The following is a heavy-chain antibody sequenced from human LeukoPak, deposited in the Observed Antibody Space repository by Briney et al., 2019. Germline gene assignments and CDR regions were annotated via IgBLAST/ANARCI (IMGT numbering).Heavy chain of an antibody. CDR3: AKDMYQLLGYFDY. CDR1: GFTVSSNY. V-gene: IGHV3-53*01. J-gene: IGHJ4*02. D-gene: IGHD2-2*01. CDR2: IYSGGST. Sequence: GGSLRLSCAASGFTVSSNYMSWVRQAPGKGLEWVSVIYSGGSTYYADSVKGRFTISRDNSKNTLYLQMNSLRAEDTAVYYCAKDMYQLLGYFDYWGQGTLVTVSS.